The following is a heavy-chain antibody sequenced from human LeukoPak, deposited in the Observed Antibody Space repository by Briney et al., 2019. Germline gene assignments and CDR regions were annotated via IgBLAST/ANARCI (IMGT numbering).Heavy chain of an antibody. CDR3: FATSAFWFDP. Sequence: ASVKVSCKSSGYTFTSYGISWVRQAPGQGLEWMGWISAYNGNTNYAQKLQGRVTMTTDTSTSTAYMELRSLRSDDTAVYYCFATSAFWFDPWGQGTLVTVSS. D-gene: IGHD5-12*01. CDR2: ISAYNGNT. J-gene: IGHJ5*02. V-gene: IGHV1-18*01. CDR1: GYTFTSYG.